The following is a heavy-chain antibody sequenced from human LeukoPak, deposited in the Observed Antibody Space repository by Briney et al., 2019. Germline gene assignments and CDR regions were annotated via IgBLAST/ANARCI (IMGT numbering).Heavy chain of an antibody. D-gene: IGHD2-15*01. Sequence: GGSLRLSCAASGFTFSNYEMNWVRQAPGKGLEWVSTISGSGGSGSTYYADSVKGRFTISRDNSKNTLYLQMNSLRVEDTAVYYCAKSGLNRFDYWGQGTLVTVSS. CDR2: ISGSGGSGST. V-gene: IGHV3-23*01. CDR1: GFTFSNYE. J-gene: IGHJ4*02. CDR3: AKSGLNRFDY.